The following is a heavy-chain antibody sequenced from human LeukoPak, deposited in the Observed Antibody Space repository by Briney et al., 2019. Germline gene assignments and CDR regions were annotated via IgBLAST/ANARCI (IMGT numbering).Heavy chain of an antibody. Sequence: GGSLRLSCEASGFTFSSYEMNWVRQAPGKGLEWISYISSSGTTINYADSVKGRVTISRDNAKNSLYLQMNSLRAEDTAVYYCAKDRYYDSSGYTCWFDPWGQGTLVTVSS. D-gene: IGHD3-22*01. V-gene: IGHV3-48*03. CDR2: ISSSGTTI. J-gene: IGHJ5*02. CDR3: AKDRYYDSSGYTCWFDP. CDR1: GFTFSSYE.